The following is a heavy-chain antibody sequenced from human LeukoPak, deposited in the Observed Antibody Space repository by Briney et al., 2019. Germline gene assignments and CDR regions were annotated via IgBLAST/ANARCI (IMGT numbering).Heavy chain of an antibody. J-gene: IGHJ6*02. V-gene: IGHV1-69*05. D-gene: IGHD2-2*01. CDR1: GGTFSSYA. CDR3: ARDFGGGDTVVVPAADYYYYGMDV. CDR2: IIPIFGTA. Sequence: SVKVSCKASGGTFSSYAISWVRQAPGQGLEWMGGIIPIFGTANYAQKFQGRVTITTDESTSTAYMELSSLRSEDTAVYYCARDFGGGDTVVVPAADYYYYGMDVWGQGTTVTVSS.